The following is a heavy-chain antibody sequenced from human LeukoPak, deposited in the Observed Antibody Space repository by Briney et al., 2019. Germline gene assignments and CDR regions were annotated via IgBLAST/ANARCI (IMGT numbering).Heavy chain of an antibody. CDR3: AKDYSDSSGYFRVPHVFDF. Sequence: GGSLRLSCAASGFTFSDYYMSWIRQAPGKGLEWVSGISGSGGATYYADSVKGRFTISRDNSKNTLYPQMNSLRAEDTAVYYCAKDYSDSSGYFRVPHVFDFWGQGTLVTVSS. CDR1: GFTFSDYY. V-gene: IGHV3-11*04. CDR2: ISGSGGAT. D-gene: IGHD3-22*01. J-gene: IGHJ4*02.